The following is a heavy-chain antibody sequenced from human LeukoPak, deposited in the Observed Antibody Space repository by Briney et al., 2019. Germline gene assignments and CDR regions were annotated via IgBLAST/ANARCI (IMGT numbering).Heavy chain of an antibody. CDR1: GFIFDSYS. Sequence: GGSLRLSCAASGFIFDSYSMNWVRQAPGKGLEWVSYISSSATTIYYADSVKGRFTISNDNAKNSLYLQMNSLRAEDTAVYYCARVRGLVDLSVFDIWGQGTMVTVSS. V-gene: IGHV3-48*04. CDR2: ISSSATTI. CDR3: ARVRGLVDLSVFDI. J-gene: IGHJ3*02. D-gene: IGHD3-16*02.